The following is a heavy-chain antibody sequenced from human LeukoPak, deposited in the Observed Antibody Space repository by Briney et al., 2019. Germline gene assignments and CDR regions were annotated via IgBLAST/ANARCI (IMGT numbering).Heavy chain of an antibody. CDR1: GYSISSGYY. J-gene: IGHJ4*02. D-gene: IGHD5-18*01. V-gene: IGHV4-38-2*02. CDR3: ARGEDLYSYGYRYFDC. Sequence: SETLSLTCTVSGYSISSGYYWGWIRQPPGKGLEWIGSIYHSGSTYYNPSLKSRVTISVDTSKNQFSLKLNSVTAADTAVYFCARGEDLYSYGYRYFDCWGQGTLVTVSS. CDR2: IYHSGST.